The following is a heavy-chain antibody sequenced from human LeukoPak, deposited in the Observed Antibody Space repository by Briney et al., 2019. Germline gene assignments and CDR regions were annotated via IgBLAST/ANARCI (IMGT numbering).Heavy chain of an antibody. CDR3: ARVTYYYGSGSYYFDY. J-gene: IGHJ4*02. Sequence: SETLSLTCAVYGGSFSGYYWSWIRQPPGKGLEWIGRIYTSGSTNYNPSLKSRVTMSVDTSKNQFSLKLSSVTSADTAVYYCARVTYYYGSGSYYFDYWGQGTLVTVSS. CDR1: GGSFSGYY. CDR2: IYTSGST. D-gene: IGHD3-10*01. V-gene: IGHV4-59*10.